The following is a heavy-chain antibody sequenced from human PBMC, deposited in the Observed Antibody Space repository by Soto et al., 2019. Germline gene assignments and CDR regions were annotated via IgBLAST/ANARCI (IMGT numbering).Heavy chain of an antibody. CDR1: GGSVSSGSYY. CDR3: AREEVTMVRGVYYYYGMDV. D-gene: IGHD3-10*01. Sequence: SETLSLTCTVSGGSVSSGSYYWSWIRQPPGKGLEWIGYIYYSGSTNYNPSLKSRVTISVDTSKNQFPLKLSSVTAADTAVYYCAREEVTMVRGVYYYYGMDVWGQGTTVTVSS. J-gene: IGHJ6*02. V-gene: IGHV4-61*01. CDR2: IYYSGST.